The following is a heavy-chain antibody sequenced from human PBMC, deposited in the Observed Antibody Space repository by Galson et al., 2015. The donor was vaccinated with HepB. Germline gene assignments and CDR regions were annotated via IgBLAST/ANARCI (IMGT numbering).Heavy chain of an antibody. Sequence: SLRLSCAASGFTFSRYSMNWVRQAPGKGLEWVSSISGTSWTIYQADSLKGRFTTSRDNTKNSLYLQMSSLGAEDTAVYYCTRDSRRVTAHDPFDIWGQGTMVTASS. J-gene: IGHJ3*02. D-gene: IGHD2-21*02. CDR1: GFTFSRYS. V-gene: IGHV3-21*01. CDR3: TRDSRRVTAHDPFDI. CDR2: ISGTSWTI.